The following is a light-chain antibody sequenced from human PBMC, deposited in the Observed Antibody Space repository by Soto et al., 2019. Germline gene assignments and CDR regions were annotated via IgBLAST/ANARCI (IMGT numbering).Light chain of an antibody. J-gene: IGKJ1*01. CDR1: QSILYSSNNNNY. Sequence: DIVMTQSPDSLAVSLGERATINCKSSQSILYSSNNNNYLAWYQQKPGQPPKLLIYWASTRESGVPDRFSGSGSGTDFTLTISSLQAEDVAAYYCQQHYSSPQTFGQGTKVEIK. CDR2: WAS. V-gene: IGKV4-1*01. CDR3: QQHYSSPQT.